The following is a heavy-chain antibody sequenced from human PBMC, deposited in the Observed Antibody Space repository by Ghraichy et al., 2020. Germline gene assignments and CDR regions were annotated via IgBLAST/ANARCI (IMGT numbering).Heavy chain of an antibody. CDR2: IYYSGST. CDR1: GGSINNYY. J-gene: IGHJ4*02. CDR3: ARGLPTAYGSGAYYNPFDY. D-gene: IGHD3-10*01. Sequence: SETLSLTCSVSGGSINNYYWNWIRQPPGEGLEWIGYIYYSGSTIYNPSLKSRVTISLDTSKNQFSLKLTSVTAADTAVYYCARGLPTAYGSGAYYNPFDYWGQGTLVTVSS. V-gene: IGHV4-59*01.